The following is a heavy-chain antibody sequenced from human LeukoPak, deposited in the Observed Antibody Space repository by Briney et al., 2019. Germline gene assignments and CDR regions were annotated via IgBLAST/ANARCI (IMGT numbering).Heavy chain of an antibody. CDR3: ARARPWIPLWSHDAFDI. V-gene: IGHV4-59*01. Sequence: SETLSLTCTVSGGSISSYYWSWLRQPPGKGLEWIGYIYYSGSTNYNPSLKSRVTISVDTSKNQFSLKLSSVTAADTAVYYCARARPWIPLWSHDAFDIWGQGTMVTVSS. D-gene: IGHD5-18*01. CDR1: GGSISSYY. J-gene: IGHJ3*02. CDR2: IYYSGST.